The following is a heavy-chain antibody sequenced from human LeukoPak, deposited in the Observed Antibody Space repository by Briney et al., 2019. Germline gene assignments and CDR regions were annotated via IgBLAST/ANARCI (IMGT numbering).Heavy chain of an antibody. CDR2: IRSKASSYAT. D-gene: IGHD5-18*01. Sequence: PGGSLRLSCAASGFTFSGSAMNWVRQASGKGLEWVSRIRSKASSYATAYAASVKGRFTISRDDSKNTAYLQMNSLKTEDTAVYYCTTPRYSYRNNFDYWGQGTLVTVSS. CDR1: GFTFSGSA. J-gene: IGHJ4*02. V-gene: IGHV3-73*01. CDR3: TTPRYSYRNNFDY.